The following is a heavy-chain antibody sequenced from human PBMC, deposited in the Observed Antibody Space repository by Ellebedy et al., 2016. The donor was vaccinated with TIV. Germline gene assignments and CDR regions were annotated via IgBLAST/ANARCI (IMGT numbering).Heavy chain of an antibody. V-gene: IGHV3-53*01. J-gene: IGHJ4*02. CDR1: GFTVSSNY. D-gene: IGHD6-13*01. Sequence: PGGSLRLSCAASGFTVSSNYMSWVRQAPGKGLEWVSVIYSGGSTYYADSVKGRFTISRDNSKNTLYLQMNSLRAEDTAVYYCARVPGYSSSWYIDYWGQGTLVTVSS. CDR2: IYSGGST. CDR3: ARVPGYSSSWYIDY.